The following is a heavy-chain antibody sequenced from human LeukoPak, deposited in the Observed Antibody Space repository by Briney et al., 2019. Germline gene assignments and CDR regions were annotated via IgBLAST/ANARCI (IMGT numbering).Heavy chain of an antibody. J-gene: IGHJ4*02. CDR1: GYTFTSYG. CDR2: ISAYNGNT. D-gene: IGHD1-26*01. Sequence: ASVKVSCKASGYTFTSYGISWVRQAPGQGLEWMGWISAYNGNTNYAQKLQGRVTMTTDTSTSTAYMELRSLRSDDTAVYYCARIRYSGSYSYYFDYWGQGTLVTVSS. V-gene: IGHV1-18*01. CDR3: ARIRYSGSYSYYFDY.